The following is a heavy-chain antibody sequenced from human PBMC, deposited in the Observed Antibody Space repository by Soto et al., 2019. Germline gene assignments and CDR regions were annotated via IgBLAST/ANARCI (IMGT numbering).Heavy chain of an antibody. CDR1: GFTVSSNY. V-gene: IGHV3-53*01. CDR2: IYSGGST. Sequence: GGSLRLSCAASGFTVSSNYMSWVRQAPGKGLEWVSVIYSGGSTYYADSVKGRFTISRDNSKNTLYLQMNSLRAEDTAVYYCARVFSGSYPLYYFDYWGQGTLVTVSS. J-gene: IGHJ4*02. CDR3: ARVFSGSYPLYYFDY. D-gene: IGHD1-26*01.